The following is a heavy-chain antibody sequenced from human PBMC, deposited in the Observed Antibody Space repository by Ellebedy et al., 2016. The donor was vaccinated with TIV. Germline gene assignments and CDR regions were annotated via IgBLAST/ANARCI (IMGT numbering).Heavy chain of an antibody. CDR3: ARDQGIVVVPAAPGDAFDI. D-gene: IGHD2-2*01. V-gene: IGHV1-46*01. Sequence: ASVKVSCXASGYTFTSYYMHWVRQAPGQGLEWMGIINPSGGSTSYAQKFQGRVTMTRDTSTSTVYMELSSLRSEDTAVYYCARDQGIVVVPAAPGDAFDIWGQGTMVTVSS. CDR1: GYTFTSYY. CDR2: INPSGGST. J-gene: IGHJ3*02.